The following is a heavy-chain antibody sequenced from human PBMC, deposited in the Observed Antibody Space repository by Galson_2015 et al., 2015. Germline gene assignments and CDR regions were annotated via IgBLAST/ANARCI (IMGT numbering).Heavy chain of an antibody. CDR2: FHVSGTT. CDR1: GGSISSSNW. V-gene: IGHV4-4*02. J-gene: IGHJ5*02. D-gene: IGHD3-10*01. Sequence: SETLSLTCTVSGGSISSSNWWSWVRQSPGTGLEWIEEFHVSGTTNYNPSLKSRVTISKDKSENQFSLKLTSVTAADTAVYYCASTLWFGELSVSFDPWGQGTLVIVSS. CDR3: ASTLWFGELSVSFDP.